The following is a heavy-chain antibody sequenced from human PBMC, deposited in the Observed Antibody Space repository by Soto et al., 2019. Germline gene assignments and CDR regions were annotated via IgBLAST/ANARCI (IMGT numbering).Heavy chain of an antibody. Sequence: SETLSLTCTVSGGSISSGGYYWSWIRQHPGKGLEWIGYIYYSGSTYYNPSLKSRVTISVDTSKNKFSLKLSSVSAADRAVYYWARGCFYGWGKRVMDVWGQGPTVPVSS. D-gene: IGHD3-10*01. V-gene: IGHV4-31*03. J-gene: IGHJ6*02. CDR1: GGSISSGGYY. CDR2: IYYSGST. CDR3: ARGCFYGWGKRVMDV.